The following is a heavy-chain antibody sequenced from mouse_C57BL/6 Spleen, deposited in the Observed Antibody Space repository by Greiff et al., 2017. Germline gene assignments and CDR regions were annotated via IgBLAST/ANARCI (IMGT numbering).Heavy chain of an antibody. CDR2: ISDGGSYT. CDR3: ARVRFAY. J-gene: IGHJ3*01. CDR1: GFTFSSYA. V-gene: IGHV5-4*01. Sequence: EVQVVESGGGLVKPGGSLKLSCAASGFTFSSYAMSWVRQTPEKRLEWVATISDGGSYTYYPDNVKGRFTISRDNAKNNRYLQMSHLKSEDTAMYYCARVRFAYWGQGTLVTVSA.